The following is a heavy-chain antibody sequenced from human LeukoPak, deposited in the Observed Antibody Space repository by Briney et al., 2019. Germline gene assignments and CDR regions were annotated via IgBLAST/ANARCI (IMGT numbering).Heavy chain of an antibody. CDR3: ARAGSSGWPLDYYYMDV. CDR2: IYTSGST. D-gene: IGHD6-19*01. J-gene: IGHJ6*03. V-gene: IGHV4-61*02. CDR1: GGSISSGSYY. Sequence: PSQTLSLTCTVSGGSISSGSYYWSWIRQPAGKRLEWIGRIYTSGSTNYNPSLKSRVTISVDTSKNQFSLKLSSVTAADTAVYYCARAGSSGWPLDYYYMDVWGKGTTVTVSS.